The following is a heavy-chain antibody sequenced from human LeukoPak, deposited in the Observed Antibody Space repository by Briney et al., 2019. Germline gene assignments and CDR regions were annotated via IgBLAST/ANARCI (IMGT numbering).Heavy chain of an antibody. CDR1: GGSFSGYY. V-gene: IGHV4-34*01. CDR3: ARRRRWLQFYYFDY. Sequence: SETLSLTCAVYGGSFSGYYWSWIRQPPGKGLEWIGEINHSGSTNYNPSLKSRVTISVDTSKNQFSLKLSSVTAADTAVYYCARRRRWLQFYYFDYWGQGTLVTVSS. J-gene: IGHJ4*02. CDR2: INHSGST. D-gene: IGHD5-24*01.